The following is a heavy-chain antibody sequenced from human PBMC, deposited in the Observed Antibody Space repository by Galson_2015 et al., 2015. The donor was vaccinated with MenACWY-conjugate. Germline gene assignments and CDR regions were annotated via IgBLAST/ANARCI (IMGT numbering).Heavy chain of an antibody. J-gene: IGHJ6*02. D-gene: IGHD1-26*01. CDR3: ARHPPGGWDLDV. CDR1: GYSFTTYW. V-gene: IGHV5-51*01. Sequence: QSGAEVKKSGESLKISCQGSGYSFTTYWIAWVRQMPGRGLEWVGLISPGDSNTRYSPSFQGQVTISADKSISTAYLQWSSLKASDLAIDYCARHPPGGWDLDVWGQGTPVTVSS. CDR2: ISPGDSNT.